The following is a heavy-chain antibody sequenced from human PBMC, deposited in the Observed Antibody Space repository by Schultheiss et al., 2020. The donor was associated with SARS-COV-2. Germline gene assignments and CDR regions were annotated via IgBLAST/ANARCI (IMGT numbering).Heavy chain of an antibody. D-gene: IGHD1-26*01. CDR2: INSDGSST. CDR1: GFTVSDNY. CDR3: ARGSGGSYTNDY. Sequence: GSLRLSCAASGFTVSDNYMSWVRQAPGKGLVWVSRINSDGSSTSYADSVKGRFTISRDNSKNTLFLQMNSLRAEDTAIYYCARGSGGSYTNDYWGQGTLVTVSS. J-gene: IGHJ4*02. V-gene: IGHV3-74*01.